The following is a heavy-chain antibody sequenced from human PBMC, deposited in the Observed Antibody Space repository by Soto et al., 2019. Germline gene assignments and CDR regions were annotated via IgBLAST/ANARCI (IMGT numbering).Heavy chain of an antibody. Sequence: PGGSLRLSCAASGFTFSNYAMSWVRQAPGKGLEWVSAISDNGGLTYYAYSVKGRFSISRDDSENTVYLQMNSLSAEDTAVYYCARGTRNFDYWGQGTLVTVSS. D-gene: IGHD4-17*01. CDR1: GFTFSNYA. CDR3: ARGTRNFDY. CDR2: ISDNGGLT. J-gene: IGHJ4*02. V-gene: IGHV3-23*01.